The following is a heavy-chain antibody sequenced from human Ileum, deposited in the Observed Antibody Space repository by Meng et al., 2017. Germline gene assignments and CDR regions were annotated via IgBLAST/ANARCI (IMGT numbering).Heavy chain of an antibody. CDR1: GDSITNTNW. J-gene: IGHJ4*02. CDR2: VYHSGST. D-gene: IGHD1-1*01. Sequence: QVHRQESGPGVVKPSGNLSLTCAVSGDSITNTNWWNWVRQPPGKGLEWIGEVYHSGSTNYNPSLQSRVTISIDKSKNQFSLNLTSVTVADTAVYYCARGGLTLERRPLDYWGQGTLVTVSS. V-gene: IGHV4-4*02. CDR3: ARGGLTLERRPLDY.